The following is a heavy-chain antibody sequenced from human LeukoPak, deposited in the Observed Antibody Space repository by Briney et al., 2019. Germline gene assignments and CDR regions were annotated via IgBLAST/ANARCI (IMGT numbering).Heavy chain of an antibody. J-gene: IGHJ6*04. CDR2: IYYSGST. CDR1: RGSISSGDYY. CDR3: ARDPGLLWFGELFSDYGMDV. Sequence: SETLSLTCTVSRGSISSGDYYWSWIRQPPGKGLEWIGYIYYSGSTYYNPSLKSRVTIPVDTSKNQFSLKLSSVTAADTAVYYCARDPGLLWFGELFSDYGMDVWGKGTTVTVSS. V-gene: IGHV4-30-4*01. D-gene: IGHD3-10*01.